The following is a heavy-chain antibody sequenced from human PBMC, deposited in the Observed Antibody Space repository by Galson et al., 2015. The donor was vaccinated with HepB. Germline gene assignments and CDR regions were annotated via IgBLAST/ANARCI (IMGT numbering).Heavy chain of an antibody. CDR1: GYTFTGYY. D-gene: IGHD6-19*01. CDR2: INPNSGGT. J-gene: IGHJ6*03. CDR3: ARGGVSIAVAGAYYYYYYMDV. V-gene: IGHV1-2*04. Sequence: SVKVSCKASGYTFTGYYMHWVRQAPGQGLEWMGWINPNSGGTNYAQRFQGWVTMTRDTSISTAYMELSRLRSDDTAVYYCARGGVSIAVAGAYYYYYYMDVWGKGTTVTVTS.